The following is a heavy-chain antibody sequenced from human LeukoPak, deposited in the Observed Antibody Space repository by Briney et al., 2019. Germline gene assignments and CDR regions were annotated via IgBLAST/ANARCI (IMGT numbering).Heavy chain of an antibody. Sequence: GGSLRLSCAASGVTFYDHGMSWVRQGPGKGLEWVSGINWNGASTGYADSVKGRFTISRDNAKNSLYLQMNSLRAEDTALYYCAGGDRNGWYFDYWGQGTLVTVSS. V-gene: IGHV3-20*04. CDR2: INWNGAST. J-gene: IGHJ4*02. CDR1: GVTFYDHG. D-gene: IGHD6-19*01. CDR3: AGGDRNGWYFDY.